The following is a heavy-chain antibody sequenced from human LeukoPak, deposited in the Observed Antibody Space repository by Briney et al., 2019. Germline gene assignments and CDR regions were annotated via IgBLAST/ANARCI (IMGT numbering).Heavy chain of an antibody. CDR3: ARGSSGYSDSEIDY. J-gene: IGHJ4*02. D-gene: IGHD3-22*01. CDR2: I. CDR1: GFTFSSYT. Sequence: GGSLRLSCAASGFTFSSYTMNWVRQAPGKGLEWVSAIKGRFTVSRDNAKNSLYLEMNSLRAEDTAVYYCARGSSGYSDSEIDYWGQGTLVTVSS. V-gene: IGHV3-21*01.